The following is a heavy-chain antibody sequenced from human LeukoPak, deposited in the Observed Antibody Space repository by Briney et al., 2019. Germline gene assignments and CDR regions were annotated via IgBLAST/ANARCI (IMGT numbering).Heavy chain of an antibody. CDR1: GFTFSSYW. J-gene: IGHJ4*02. CDR2: IKRDGSEK. CDR3: ARDIEYYYDSSGYYYGSNFDY. D-gene: IGHD3-22*01. V-gene: IGHV3-7*01. Sequence: PGGSLRLSCAASGFTFSSYWMSWVRQAPGKGLEWVANIKRDGSEKYYVDSVKGRFTISGDNAKNSLYLQMNSLRAEDTAVYYCARDIEYYYDSSGYYYGSNFDYWGQGTLVTVSS.